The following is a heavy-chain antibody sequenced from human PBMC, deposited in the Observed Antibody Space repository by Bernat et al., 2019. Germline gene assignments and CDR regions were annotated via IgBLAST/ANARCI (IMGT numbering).Heavy chain of an antibody. D-gene: IGHD3-10*01. CDR1: GFTFSSYS. CDR3: ARTGGSGSYYPYDY. Sequence: EVQLVESGGGLVKPGGSLRLSCAASGFTFSSYSMNWVRQAPGKGLEWVSSISTSSSYIYYAYSVKGRFTLSRDNAKNSLYLQMNSLRAEETAVYYFARTGGSGSYYPYDYWGQGTLVTVSS. V-gene: IGHV3-21*01. J-gene: IGHJ4*02. CDR2: ISTSSSYI.